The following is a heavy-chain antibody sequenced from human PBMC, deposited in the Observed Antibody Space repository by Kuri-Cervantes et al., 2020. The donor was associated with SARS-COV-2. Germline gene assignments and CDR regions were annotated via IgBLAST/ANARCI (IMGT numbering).Heavy chain of an antibody. CDR3: AXNSLRRPFYXXYYYMDV. CDR2: ISGSGGST. V-gene: IGHV3-23*01. J-gene: IGHJ6*03. CDR1: GFTFSSYA. Sequence: LSLTCAASGFTFSSYAMSWVRQAPGKGLEWVSAISGSGGSTYYADSVKGRFTISRDNSKNXLYLQMNSLRAEDTAVYYCAXNSLRRPFYXXYYYMDVWGKGTTVTVSS. D-gene: IGHD4-17*01.